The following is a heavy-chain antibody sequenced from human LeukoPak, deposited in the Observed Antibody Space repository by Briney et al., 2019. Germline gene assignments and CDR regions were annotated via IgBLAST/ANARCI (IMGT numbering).Heavy chain of an antibody. D-gene: IGHD1-26*01. V-gene: IGHV1-2*02. CDR1: GYTFTDYY. Sequence: ASVKVSCKASGYTFTDYYMHWVRQAPGQGLELMGWINPNSGGTNYAQKFQGRVTMTRDTSISTAYMELSSLKSDDTAVYYCATTAKSGNIGHFDYWGQGTLVTVSS. CDR2: INPNSGGT. CDR3: ATTAKSGNIGHFDY. J-gene: IGHJ4*02.